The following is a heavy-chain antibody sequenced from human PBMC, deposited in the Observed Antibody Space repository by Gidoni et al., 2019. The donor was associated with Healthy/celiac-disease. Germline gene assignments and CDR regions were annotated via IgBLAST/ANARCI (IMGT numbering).Heavy chain of an antibody. J-gene: IGHJ4*02. D-gene: IGHD5-12*01. V-gene: IGHV4-59*01. CDR2: IYYSGST. Sequence: QVQLQESGPGLVKPSATLSLTCTVSGGSISSYYWSWIRQPPGKGLEWIGYIYYSGSTNYNPSLKSRVTISVDTSKNQFSVKLSSVTAADTAVYYCARGPRFDGYNKYYFDYWGQGTLVTVSS. CDR1: GGSISSYY. CDR3: ARGPRFDGYNKYYFDY.